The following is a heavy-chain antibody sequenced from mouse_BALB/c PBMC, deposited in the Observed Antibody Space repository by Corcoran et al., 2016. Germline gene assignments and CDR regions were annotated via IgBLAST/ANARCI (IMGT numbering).Heavy chain of an antibody. CDR3: ARGAMITTRYFDV. D-gene: IGHD2-4*01. CDR1: GYSFTGYY. V-gene: IGHV1S34*01. Sequence: LVKTGASVKISCKASGYSFTGYYMHWVKQGHGKSLEWIGYIRCYNGATSYNQKFKGKDTFTVDTSSSTAYMQFNSLTSEDSAVYYCARGAMITTRYFDVWGAGTTVTVSA. CDR2: IRCYNGAT. J-gene: IGHJ1*01.